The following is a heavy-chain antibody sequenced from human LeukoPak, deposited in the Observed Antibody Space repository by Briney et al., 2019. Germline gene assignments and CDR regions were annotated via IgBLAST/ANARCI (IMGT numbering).Heavy chain of an antibody. CDR3: ARDPPHSSGPNSPCFED. CDR2: ISAYNGNT. CDR1: GYTFATHG. D-gene: IGHD6-19*01. V-gene: IGHV1-18*01. Sequence: GASVKVSCRASGYTFATHGISWVRQAPGQGLEWMGWISAYNGNTEYAQKFQGRVTMTTDTSTSTAYMELRSLRSDDTAVYYCARDPPHSSGPNSPCFEDWGQGTLVTVSS. J-gene: IGHJ4*02.